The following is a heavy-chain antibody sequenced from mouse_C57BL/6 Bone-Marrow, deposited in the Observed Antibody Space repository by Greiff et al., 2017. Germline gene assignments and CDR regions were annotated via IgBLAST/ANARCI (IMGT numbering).Heavy chain of an antibody. CDR3: ARWLLRWYFDV. Sequence: EVKVVESGGGLVKPGGSLKLSCAASGFTFSDYGMHWVRQAPEKGLEWVAYISSGSSTIYYADTVKGRFTISRANAKKTLFLQKISLRSEDTAMYYCARWLLRWYFDVWGTGTTVTVSS. V-gene: IGHV5-17*01. CDR1: GFTFSDYG. CDR2: ISSGSSTI. J-gene: IGHJ1*03. D-gene: IGHD2-3*01.